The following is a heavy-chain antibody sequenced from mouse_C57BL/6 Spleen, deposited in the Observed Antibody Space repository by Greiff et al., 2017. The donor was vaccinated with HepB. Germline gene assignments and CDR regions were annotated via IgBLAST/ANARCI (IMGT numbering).Heavy chain of an antibody. Sequence: VKLQESGAELVRPGTSVKVSCKASGYAFTNYLIEWVKQRPGQGLEWIGVINPGSGGTNYNEKFKGKATLTADKSSSTAYMQLSSLTSEDSAVYFCARRGIYYGYDEGFAYWGQGTLVTVSA. D-gene: IGHD2-2*01. V-gene: IGHV1-54*01. CDR1: GYAFTNYL. J-gene: IGHJ3*01. CDR3: ARRGIYYGYDEGFAY. CDR2: INPGSGGT.